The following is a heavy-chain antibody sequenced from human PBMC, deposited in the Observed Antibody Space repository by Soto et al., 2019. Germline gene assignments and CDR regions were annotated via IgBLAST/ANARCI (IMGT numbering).Heavy chain of an antibody. J-gene: IGHJ4*02. CDR2: ISAYNGNT. D-gene: IGHD2-15*01. CDR3: AREYCSGGNCYSLVDH. V-gene: IGHV1-18*01. Sequence: QVQLVQSGAEVRKPGASVKVSCRASGYTFTKYGITWVRQAPGQGLEWMGWISAYNGNTNYAQKLQGRVTMTTDPSTNTVYMELRSLTSDDTAVYYCAREYCSGGNCYSLVDHWGQGTLVTVSS. CDR1: GYTFTKYG.